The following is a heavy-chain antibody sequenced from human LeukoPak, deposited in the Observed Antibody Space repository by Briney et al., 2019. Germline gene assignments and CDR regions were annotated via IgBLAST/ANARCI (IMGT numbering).Heavy chain of an antibody. J-gene: IGHJ4*02. V-gene: IGHV1-69*04. CDR2: IIPMLDIQ. Sequence: GASVKVSCKASGGTFSSYAISWVRQAPGQGLEWMGRIIPMLDIQNYAQKFQGRATITADKSTSTAYMELSSLRSEDTAVYYCASERGATQYFDYWGQGTLVTVSS. CDR3: ASERGATQYFDY. CDR1: GGTFSSYA. D-gene: IGHD3-10*01.